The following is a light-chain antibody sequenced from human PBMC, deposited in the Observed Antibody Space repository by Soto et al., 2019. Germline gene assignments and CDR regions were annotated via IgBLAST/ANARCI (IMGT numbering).Light chain of an antibody. V-gene: IGLV1-44*01. CDR2: NNN. Sequence: QYVLTQPPSASGTPGQRVTISCSGSRSNIESNTVNWYQQLPGTAPKLLIFNNNQWPSGVPDRFSGSKSGTSASLAISGLQSGDEADYYCAAWDDSLNGWVFGGGTQLTVL. CDR3: AAWDDSLNGWV. J-gene: IGLJ3*02. CDR1: RSNIESNT.